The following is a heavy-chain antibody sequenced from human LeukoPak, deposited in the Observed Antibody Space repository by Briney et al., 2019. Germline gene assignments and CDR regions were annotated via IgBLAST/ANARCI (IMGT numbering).Heavy chain of an antibody. D-gene: IGHD3-22*01. CDR1: GFTFSSYA. V-gene: IGHV3-23*01. J-gene: IGHJ4*02. CDR3: AKDLDSSGYLFDY. Sequence: SGGSLRLSCAASGFTFSSYAMSWVRQAPGKGLEWVSAISGSGGSTYYADSVKGRFTISRDNSKNTLYLQMSSLRAEDTAVYYCAKDLDSSGYLFDYWGQGTLVTVSS. CDR2: ISGSGGST.